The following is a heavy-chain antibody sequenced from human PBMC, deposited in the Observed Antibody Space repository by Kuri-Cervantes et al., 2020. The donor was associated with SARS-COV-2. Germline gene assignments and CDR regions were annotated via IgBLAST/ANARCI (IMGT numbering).Heavy chain of an antibody. J-gene: IGHJ2*01. V-gene: IGHV3-30-3*01. D-gene: IGHD6-6*01. CDR3: ASRRGKEYSSSLGPWNFDL. CDR2: ISYDGSNK. Sequence: GGSLRLSCAASGFTFSSYAMHWVRQAPGKGVEWVAVISYDGSNKYYADSVKGRFTISRDNSKNTLYLQMNSLRAEDTAVYYCASRRGKEYSSSLGPWNFDLWGRGTLVTVSS. CDR1: GFTFSSYA.